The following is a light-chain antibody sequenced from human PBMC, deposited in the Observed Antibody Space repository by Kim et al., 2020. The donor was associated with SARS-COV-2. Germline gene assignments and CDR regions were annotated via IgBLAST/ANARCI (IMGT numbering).Light chain of an antibody. J-gene: IGKJ4*01. CDR1: QSISWW. Sequence: EDRVTITCRASQSISWWLAWYQQKPGKAPKLLIYDASTLDRGVPSRFSGSASGTEFTLTINNLQPDDFATYCCQHYNSYPLTFGGGTKVDI. V-gene: IGKV1-5*01. CDR2: DAS. CDR3: QHYNSYPLT.